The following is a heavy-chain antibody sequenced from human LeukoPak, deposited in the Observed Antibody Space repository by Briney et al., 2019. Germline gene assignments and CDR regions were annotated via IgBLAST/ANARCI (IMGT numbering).Heavy chain of an antibody. CDR3: ARGTRRYSSGWYPSSFDI. CDR2: IYYSGST. CDR1: GGSISSYY. D-gene: IGHD6-19*01. J-gene: IGHJ3*02. V-gene: IGHV4-59*12. Sequence: SETLSLTCTVSGGSISSYYWSWIRQPPGKGLEWIGYIYYSGSTNYNPSLKSRVTISVDTSKNQFSLKLSSVTAADTAVYYCARGTRRYSSGWYPSSFDIWGQGTMVTVSS.